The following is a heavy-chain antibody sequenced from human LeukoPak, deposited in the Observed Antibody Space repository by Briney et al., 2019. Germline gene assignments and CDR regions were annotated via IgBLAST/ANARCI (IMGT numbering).Heavy chain of an antibody. Sequence: GGSLRLSCAASGFTVRDNYMSWVRQAPGKGLEWVSAISGSGGSTYYADSVKGRFTISRDNSKNTLYLQMNSLRAEDTAVYYCAKRGVAVPTQKNYFDYWGQGTLVTVSS. CDR3: AKRGVAVPTQKNYFDY. V-gene: IGHV3-23*01. CDR1: GFTVRDNY. CDR2: ISGSGGST. D-gene: IGHD1-1*01. J-gene: IGHJ4*02.